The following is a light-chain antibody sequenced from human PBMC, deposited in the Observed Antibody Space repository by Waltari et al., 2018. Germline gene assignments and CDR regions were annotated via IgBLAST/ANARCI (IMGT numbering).Light chain of an antibody. CDR3: ASWDDSHYV. V-gene: IGLV1-47*01. CDR2: RNN. J-gene: IGLJ1*01. Sequence: QSVMTQPPSASGTPGQRVSISCSGSNSNLGSNYLYWSQQLPGAAPKLLSFRNNQRPTGVPDRFSGSKYGTSAFLAISELRSEDEAVYYCASWDDSHYVFGTGTKLTVL. CDR1: NSNLGSNY.